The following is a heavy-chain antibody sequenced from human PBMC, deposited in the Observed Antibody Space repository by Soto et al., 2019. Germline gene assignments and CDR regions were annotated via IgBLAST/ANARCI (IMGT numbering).Heavy chain of an antibody. CDR1: GFIFKTYS. Sequence: EVQLVESGGGLVKPGGSLRLSCAASGFIFKTYSMNWVRQAPGKGLEWVSSISDNSRWIYDADSVKGRFAVSRDNARNSLCLQMNSLRAEDTALYYCARSLAKEGSHDDWFDSWGPGTLVTVSS. CDR3: ARSLAKEGSHDDWFDS. V-gene: IGHV3-21*06. J-gene: IGHJ5*01. CDR2: ISDNSRWI. D-gene: IGHD3-10*01.